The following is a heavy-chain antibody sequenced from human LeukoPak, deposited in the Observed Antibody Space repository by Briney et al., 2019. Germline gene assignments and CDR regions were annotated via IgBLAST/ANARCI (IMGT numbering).Heavy chain of an antibody. J-gene: IGHJ4*02. CDR2: TRNKANSYTT. CDR1: GFTFSSYS. Sequence: AGGSLRLSCAASGFTFSSYSMNWVRQAPGKGLEWVGRTRNKANSYTTEYAASVKGRFTISRDDSKNSLYLQMNSLKTEDTAVYYCTRDPGTQLWLEAYWGQGTLVTVSS. D-gene: IGHD5-18*01. CDR3: TRDPGTQLWLEAY. V-gene: IGHV3-72*01.